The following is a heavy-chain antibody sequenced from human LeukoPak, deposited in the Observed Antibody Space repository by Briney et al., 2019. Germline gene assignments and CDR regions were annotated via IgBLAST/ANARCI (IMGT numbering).Heavy chain of an antibody. J-gene: IGHJ4*02. V-gene: IGHV3-30*04. Sequence: PGGSPRLSCAASGFTFSSYAMHWVRQAPGKGLEWVAVISYDGSNKYYADSVKGRFTISRDNSKNTLYLQMNSLRAEDTAVYYCARSIDFWSGYYQDYWGQGTLVTVSS. CDR3: ARSIDFWSGYYQDY. CDR1: GFTFSSYA. CDR2: ISYDGSNK. D-gene: IGHD3-3*01.